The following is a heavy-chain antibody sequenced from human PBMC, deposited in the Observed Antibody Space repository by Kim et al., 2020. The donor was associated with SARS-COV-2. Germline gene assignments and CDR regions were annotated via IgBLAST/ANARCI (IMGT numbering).Heavy chain of an antibody. CDR3: AREEPLLWFHWYFDL. CDR1: GFTFSSYW. J-gene: IGHJ2*01. V-gene: IGHV3-74*01. Sequence: GGSLRLSCAASGFTFSSYWMHWVRQAPGKGLVWVSRINSDGSSTSYADSVKGRFTISRDNAKNTLYLQMNSLRAEDTAVYYCAREEPLLWFHWYFDLWGRGTLVTVSS. CDR2: INSDGSST. D-gene: IGHD3-10*01.